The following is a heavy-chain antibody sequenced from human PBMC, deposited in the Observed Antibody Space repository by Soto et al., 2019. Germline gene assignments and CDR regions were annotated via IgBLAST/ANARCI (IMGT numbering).Heavy chain of an antibody. CDR3: ARDTGDGTFDF. CDR2: INAGYGNT. D-gene: IGHD7-27*01. CDR1: GYTFSSYA. Sequence: ASVKVSCTASGYTFSSYAMHWVRQAPGQRLEWMGWINAGYGNTESSQKFQDRVTISRDTSASTAYMELTSLRSEDTAVYYCARDTGDGTFDFWGQGTLVTVSS. J-gene: IGHJ4*02. V-gene: IGHV1-3*01.